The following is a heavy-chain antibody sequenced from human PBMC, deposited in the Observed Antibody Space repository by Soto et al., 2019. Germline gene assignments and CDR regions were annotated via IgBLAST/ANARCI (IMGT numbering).Heavy chain of an antibody. CDR2: INPNSGGT. CDR3: ARGGYGDYVRAIIYYMDV. D-gene: IGHD4-17*01. V-gene: IGHV1-2*04. J-gene: IGHJ6*03. CDR1: GYTFTGYY. Sequence: QVQLVQSGAEVKKPGASVKVSCKASGYTFTGYYMHWVRQAPGQGLEWMGWINPNSGGTNYAQKFQGWVTMTRDTSISTAYMELSRLRSDDTAVYYCARGGYGDYVRAIIYYMDVWGKGTTVTVSS.